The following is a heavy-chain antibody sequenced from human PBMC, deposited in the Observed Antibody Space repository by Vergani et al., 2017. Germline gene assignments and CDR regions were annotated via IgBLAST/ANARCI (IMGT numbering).Heavy chain of an antibody. V-gene: IGHV3-23*01. J-gene: IGHJ4*02. D-gene: IGHD3-9*01. CDR1: GFTFSSYA. CDR2: ISGSGGST. Sequence: EVQLLESGGGLVQLGGSLRLSCAASGFTFSSYAMSWVRQAPGKGLEWVSAISGSGGSTYYADSVKGRFTISRDNSKNTLYLQMNSLRAEDTAVYYCARDPSLTQDYYFDYGGQGTLVTVSS. CDR3: ARDPSLTQDYYFDY.